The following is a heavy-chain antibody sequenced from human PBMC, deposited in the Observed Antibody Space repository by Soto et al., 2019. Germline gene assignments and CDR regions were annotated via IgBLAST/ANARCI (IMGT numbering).Heavy chain of an antibody. CDR1: GSTFTSYY. D-gene: IGHD2-2*01. J-gene: IGHJ5*02. CDR2: INPSGGST. Sequence: ASVKVSCKASGSTFTSYYMHLVRQAPGQGREWMGIINPSGGSTSYAQKFQDRVTMTRDTATSTVYMELSSLRSADTAVYYCARGGMAYCSSTRWPAADWFAPWGQETMVTVSS. V-gene: IGHV1-46*01. CDR3: ARGGMAYCSSTRWPAADWFAP.